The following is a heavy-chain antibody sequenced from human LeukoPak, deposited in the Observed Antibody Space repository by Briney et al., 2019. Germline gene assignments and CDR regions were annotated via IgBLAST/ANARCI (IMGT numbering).Heavy chain of an antibody. Sequence: ASVKVSCKASGYTFTGYYMHWVRQAPGQGLEWMGGIIPIFGTANYAQKFQGRVTMTTDTSTSTAYLELRSLRSDDTAVYYCARDRGWFGELLPNAFDIWGQGTMVSVSS. V-gene: IGHV1-2*02. D-gene: IGHD3-10*01. CDR2: IIPIFGTA. CDR1: GYTFTGYY. CDR3: ARDRGWFGELLPNAFDI. J-gene: IGHJ3*02.